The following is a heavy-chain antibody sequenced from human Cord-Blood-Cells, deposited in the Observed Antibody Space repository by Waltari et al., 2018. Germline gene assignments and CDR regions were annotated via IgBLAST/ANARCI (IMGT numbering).Heavy chain of an antibody. CDR1: GGSISSSSYY. D-gene: IGHD2-8*02. V-gene: IGHV4-39*02. J-gene: IGHJ2*01. Sequence: QLQLQESGPGLVKPSETLSLTCTVSGGSISSSSYYWGWIRQPPGKGLEWIGSIYYSGSNYYNPSLKSRVTISVDTSKNQFSLKLSSVTAADTAVYYCAREGILGTVGYWYFDLWGRGTLVTVSS. CDR3: AREGILGTVGYWYFDL. CDR2: IYYSGSN.